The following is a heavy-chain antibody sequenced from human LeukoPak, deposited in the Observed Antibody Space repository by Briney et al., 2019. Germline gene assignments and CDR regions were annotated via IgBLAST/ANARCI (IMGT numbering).Heavy chain of an antibody. CDR3: ARASDFWSGRNPFDY. CDR2: IYYSGST. CDR1: GGSISTGDDY. D-gene: IGHD3-3*01. V-gene: IGHV4-30-4*01. Sequence: PSETLSLTCTVSGGSISTGDDYWSWIRQPPGKGLEWIGYIYYSGSTYYNPSLKSRVTISVDTSKNQFSLKLTSVTAADTAVYYCARASDFWSGRNPFDYWGQGTLVTVSS. J-gene: IGHJ4*02.